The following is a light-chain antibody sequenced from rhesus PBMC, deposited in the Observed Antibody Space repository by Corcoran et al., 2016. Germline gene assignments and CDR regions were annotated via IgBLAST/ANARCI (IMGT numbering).Light chain of an antibody. CDR3: QVWDKTNGHYI. V-gene: IGLV3-44*01. J-gene: IGLJ1*01. CDR2: YRG. CDR1: IFGHED. Sequence: SSDLTQPPSVSVPPGQTARITWRGDIFGHEDVYWYQQKPPQAPVLVIGYRGERPSGIPERLSASKAGDTATLTISGVEAGDEADYYCQVWDKTNGHYIFGPGTRLTAL.